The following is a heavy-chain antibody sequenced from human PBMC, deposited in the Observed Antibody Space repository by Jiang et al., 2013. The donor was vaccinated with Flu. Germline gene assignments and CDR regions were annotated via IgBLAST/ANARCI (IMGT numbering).Heavy chain of an antibody. CDR1: GFPLSTSGMR. D-gene: IGHD3-10*01. CDR2: IDWDDDK. CDR3: ARGGLWFGELLPDY. V-gene: IGHV2-70*04. J-gene: IGHJ4*02. Sequence: KPTQTLTLTCTFSGFPLSTSGMRVSWIRQPPGKALEWLARIDWDDDKFYSTSLRTRLTISKDTSKNQVVLTMINMDPVDTATYYCARGGLWFGELLPDYWGQGTLVTVSS.